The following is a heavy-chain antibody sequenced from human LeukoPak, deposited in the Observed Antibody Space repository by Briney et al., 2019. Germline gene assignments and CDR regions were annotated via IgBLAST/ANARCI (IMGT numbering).Heavy chain of an antibody. CDR3: ARGIAARRTLYYFDC. CDR1: RGTFSSYV. Sequence: ASVKVSCKAPRGTFSSYVISWVRQAPGQGPEWMGRISPLFRTANYAQTFQARVTIPTDESTSTAYIELTSLRSEDTAVYYCARGIAARRTLYYFDCWGQGTLVSVSS. V-gene: IGHV1-69*05. J-gene: IGHJ4*02. CDR2: ISPLFRTA. D-gene: IGHD6-6*01.